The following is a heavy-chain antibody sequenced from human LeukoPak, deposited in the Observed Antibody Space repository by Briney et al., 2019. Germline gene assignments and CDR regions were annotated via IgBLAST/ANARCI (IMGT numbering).Heavy chain of an antibody. D-gene: IGHD6-13*01. CDR1: GGSFSGYY. J-gene: IGHJ5*02. CDR3: ARADYSSSWYEDQNWFGR. CDR2: INHSGST. Sequence: SETLSLTRAVSGGSFSGYYWSWSRPPPGKGLEWIGEINHSGSTNYNPSLKSRVTISVDTSKNQFSLKLSSVTAADTAVYDGARADYSSSWYEDQNWFGRWGQGTLVTVSS. V-gene: IGHV4-34*01.